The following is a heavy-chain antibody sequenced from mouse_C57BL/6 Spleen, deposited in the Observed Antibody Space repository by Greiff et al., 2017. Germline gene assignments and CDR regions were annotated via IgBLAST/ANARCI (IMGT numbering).Heavy chain of an antibody. CDR3: ARDYGRSYGYFDV. D-gene: IGHD1-1*01. CDR2: IHPNSGST. CDR1: GYTFTSYW. Sequence: VQLQQPGAELVKPGASVKLSCKASGYTFTSYWMHWVKPRPGQGLEWIGMIHPNSGSTNYNEKFKSKATLTVDKSSSTAYMQRSSLTSEDSAGYYCARDYGRSYGYFDVWGTGTTVTVSS. J-gene: IGHJ1*03. V-gene: IGHV1-64*01.